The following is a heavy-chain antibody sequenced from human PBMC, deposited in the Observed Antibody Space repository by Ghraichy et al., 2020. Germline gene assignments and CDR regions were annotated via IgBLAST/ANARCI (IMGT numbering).Heavy chain of an antibody. CDR2: ISGKDGST. J-gene: IGHJ4*02. Sequence: GGSLRLSCSASGFTFSTYAMSWVRQAPGKGLEWVSGISGKDGSTNYADSVKGRFTISRDNSKNTLYLQMSSLGAEDTATYYCGKNLFRSSSDIDNWGQGTLVIVSS. V-gene: IGHV3-23*01. CDR1: GFTFSTYA. D-gene: IGHD2-15*01. CDR3: GKNLFRSSSDIDN.